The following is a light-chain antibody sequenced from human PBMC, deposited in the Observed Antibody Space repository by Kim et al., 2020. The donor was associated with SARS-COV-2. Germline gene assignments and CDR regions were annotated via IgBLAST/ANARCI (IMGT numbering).Light chain of an antibody. V-gene: IGKV1-5*03. CDR2: KTS. J-gene: IGKJ2*01. CDR3: QQYESPLYT. Sequence: CASIGDRVTITCRASQNINSWLAWYQQKPGTAPKLLIYKTSLLHTGVPSRFSGGGSVTYFTLTIVGLQPDDFATYYCQQYESPLYTFGQGTKLEI. CDR1: QNINSW.